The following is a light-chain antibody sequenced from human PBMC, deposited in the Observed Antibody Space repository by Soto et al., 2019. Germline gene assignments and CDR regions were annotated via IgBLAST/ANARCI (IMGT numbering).Light chain of an antibody. CDR2: DDS. Sequence: VLTQPPSVPVAPGQTASITCGGNDIASKSVHWYQQKPGQAPVVVVYDDSVRPSGIPDRFSGSNSGNTATLTISRVEAGDEADYYCQVWDFKSDHVVFGGGTKLTVL. CDR1: DIASKS. V-gene: IGLV3-21*02. J-gene: IGLJ2*01. CDR3: QVWDFKSDHVV.